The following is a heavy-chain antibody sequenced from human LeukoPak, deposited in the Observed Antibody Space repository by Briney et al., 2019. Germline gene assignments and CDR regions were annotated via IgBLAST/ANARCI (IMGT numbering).Heavy chain of an antibody. Sequence: PGGSLRLSCAASGFTFSDYYMSWIRQAPGKGLEWVSYISSSGSTIYYADSVKGRFTISRGNAKNSLYLQMNSLRAEDTAVYYCASTLRFLEWSPHNNYYYGMDVWGQGTTVTVSS. CDR3: ASTLRFLEWSPHNNYYYGMDV. V-gene: IGHV3-11*01. D-gene: IGHD3-3*01. J-gene: IGHJ6*02. CDR2: ISSSGSTI. CDR1: GFTFSDYY.